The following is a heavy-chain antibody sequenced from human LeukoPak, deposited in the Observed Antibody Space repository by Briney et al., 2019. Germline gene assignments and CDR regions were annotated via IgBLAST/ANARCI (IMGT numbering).Heavy chain of an antibody. CDR1: GFTFSSYA. J-gene: IGHJ4*02. V-gene: IGHV3-23*01. D-gene: IGHD4-23*01. CDR3: ARIPPGYGSNSYFDH. CDR2: IFSGGST. Sequence: GGSLRLSCAASGFTFSSYAMSWVRQAPGKGLEWLSIIFSGGSTYFADSVKGRFTISRDNSKNTLYLLMNSLRVEDTAVYYCARIPPGYGSNSYFDHWGQGTLVTVSS.